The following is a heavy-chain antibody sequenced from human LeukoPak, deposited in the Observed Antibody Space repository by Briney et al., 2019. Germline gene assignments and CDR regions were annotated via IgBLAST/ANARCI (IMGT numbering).Heavy chain of an antibody. Sequence: GASVKVSCKASGYTFTSYGISWVRQAPGQGLEWMGWISAYNGNTNYAQKLQGRVTMTTDTSTSTAYMELRSLRSDDTAVYYCARVKYSSSWYGAFDIWGQGTMVTVSS. CDR2: ISAYNGNT. J-gene: IGHJ3*02. D-gene: IGHD6-13*01. CDR1: GYTFTSYG. V-gene: IGHV1-18*01. CDR3: ARVKYSSSWYGAFDI.